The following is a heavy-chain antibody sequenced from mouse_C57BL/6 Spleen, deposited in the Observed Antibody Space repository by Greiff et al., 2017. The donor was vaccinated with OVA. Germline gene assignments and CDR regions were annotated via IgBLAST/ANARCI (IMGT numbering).Heavy chain of an antibody. CDR1: GFTFSNYW. D-gene: IGHD1-1*01. Sequence: EVKLVESGGGLVQPGGSMKLSCVASGFTFSNYWMNWVRQSPEKGLEWVAQIRLKSDNYATHYAESVKGRFTISRDDSKSSVYLQMNNLRAEDTGIYYCTETVYYYGSSLFDVWGTGTTVTVSS. J-gene: IGHJ1*03. V-gene: IGHV6-3*01. CDR2: IRLKSDNYAT. CDR3: TETVYYYGSSLFDV.